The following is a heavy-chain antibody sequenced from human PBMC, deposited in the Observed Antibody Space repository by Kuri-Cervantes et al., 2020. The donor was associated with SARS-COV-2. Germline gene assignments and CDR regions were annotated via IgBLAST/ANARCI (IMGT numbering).Heavy chain of an antibody. V-gene: IGHV4-61*02. D-gene: IGHD5-18*01. Sequence: SETLSLTCTVSGASISNGSYYWSWIRQPAGKGLEWIGRFYTTERINYNPSLKSRATISVDTSKNQFSLRLTSVTAADTAVYYCARDVVHTYGWRAFDYWGQGSLVTVSS. CDR3: ARDVVHTYGWRAFDY. CDR1: GASISNGSYY. J-gene: IGHJ4*02. CDR2: FYTTERI.